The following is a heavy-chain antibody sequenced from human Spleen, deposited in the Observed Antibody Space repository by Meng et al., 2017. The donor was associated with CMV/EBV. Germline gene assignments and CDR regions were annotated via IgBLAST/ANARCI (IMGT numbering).Heavy chain of an antibody. CDR3: ATDFRAAATYGMDV. CDR2: IIPIFGTA. D-gene: IGHD6-13*01. Sequence: SVKVSCKASGGTFSSYAISWVRQAPGQGLEWMGGIIPIFGTANYAQKFQGRVTITTDESTSTAYMELSSLRSEDTAVYYCATDFRAAATYGMDVWGQGTTVTVSS. V-gene: IGHV1-69*05. J-gene: IGHJ6*02. CDR1: GGTFSSYA.